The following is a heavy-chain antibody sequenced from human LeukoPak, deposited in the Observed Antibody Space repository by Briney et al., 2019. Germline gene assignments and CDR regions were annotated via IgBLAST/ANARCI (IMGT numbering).Heavy chain of an antibody. J-gene: IGHJ4*02. CDR3: AKGGPDHWKD. Sequence: GRSLRLSCAASGFTFSSYAMHWVRQAPGKGLEWVAVISYDGSNKYYADSVKGRFTIPRDNSKNTLYLQMNSLRAEDTAVYYCAKGGPDHWKDWGQGTLVTVSS. D-gene: IGHD1-1*01. V-gene: IGHV3-30-3*01. CDR1: GFTFSSYA. CDR2: ISYDGSNK.